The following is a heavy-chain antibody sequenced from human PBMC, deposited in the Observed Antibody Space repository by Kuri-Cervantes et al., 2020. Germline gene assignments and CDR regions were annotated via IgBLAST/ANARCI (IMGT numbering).Heavy chain of an antibody. J-gene: IGHJ4*02. D-gene: IGHD5-18*01. CDR3: ARARIQLWLRYFDY. V-gene: IGHV4-61*01. CDR2: IYYSGST. Sequence: SETLSLTCTVSGGSVSSGSYYWSWIRQPPGKGLEWIGYIYYSGSTNYNPSLKSRVTISVDTSKNQFSLKLSSVTAADTAVYYCARARIQLWLRYFDYWGQGTLVTVSS. CDR1: GGSVSSGSYY.